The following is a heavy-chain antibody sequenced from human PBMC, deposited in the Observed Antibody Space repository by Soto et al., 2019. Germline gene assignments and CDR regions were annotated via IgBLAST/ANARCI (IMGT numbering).Heavy chain of an antibody. D-gene: IGHD5-12*01. CDR2: IYHSGST. CDR1: CGSISSGGYS. CDR3: AAGGGLPRYY. V-gene: IGHV4-30-2*01. Sequence: QLQLQASGSGLVKPSQTLSLTGAVSCGSISSGGYSWSWIRQPPGKGLEWIGYIYHSGSTYYNPSLKSRVTLSVDRSNNQFSLKLSSVTAADTAVYYCAAGGGLPRYYWGQGTLVTVSS. J-gene: IGHJ4*02.